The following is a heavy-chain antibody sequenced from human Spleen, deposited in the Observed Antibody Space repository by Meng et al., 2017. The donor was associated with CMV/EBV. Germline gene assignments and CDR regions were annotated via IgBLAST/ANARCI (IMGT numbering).Heavy chain of an antibody. CDR1: GFTFSSYS. CDR2: ISSSSSYI. D-gene: IGHD2-2*01. CDR3: ARGFLVVPAAYDY. Sequence: GGSLRLSCAASGFTFSSYSMNWVRQAPGKGLEWVSSISSSSSYIYYADSVKGRFTISRDNAKNSLYLQMNSLRADDTAVYYCARGFLVVPAAYDYWGQGTLVTVSS. J-gene: IGHJ4*02. V-gene: IGHV3-21*01.